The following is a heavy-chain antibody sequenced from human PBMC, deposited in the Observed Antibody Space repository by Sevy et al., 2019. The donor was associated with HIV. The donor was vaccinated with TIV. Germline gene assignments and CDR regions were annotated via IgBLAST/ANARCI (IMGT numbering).Heavy chain of an antibody. V-gene: IGHV1-8*01. D-gene: IGHD3-9*01. Sequence: ASVKVSCKASGYTFTSYDINWVRQATGQGLEWMGWMNPNSGNTGYVQKFQGRATMTRNTSISTAYMELSSLRSEDTAVYYCASSFYDILTGYYKKADAFDIWGQGTMVTVSS. J-gene: IGHJ3*02. CDR3: ASSFYDILTGYYKKADAFDI. CDR1: GYTFTSYD. CDR2: MNPNSGNT.